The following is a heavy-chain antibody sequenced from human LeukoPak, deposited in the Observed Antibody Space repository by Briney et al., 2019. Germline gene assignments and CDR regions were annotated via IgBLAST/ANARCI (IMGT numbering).Heavy chain of an antibody. D-gene: IGHD6-6*01. J-gene: IGHJ5*02. CDR2: IYYSGST. V-gene: IGHV4-59*01. CDR1: GGSISSYY. Sequence: PSETLSLTCTVSGGSISSYYWSWIRQPPGKGLEWIVYIYYSGSTNYNPSLKSRVTISVDTSKNQFSLKLSSVTAADTAVYYCARGLKYSSSSNWFDPWGQGTLVTVSS. CDR3: ARGLKYSSSSNWFDP.